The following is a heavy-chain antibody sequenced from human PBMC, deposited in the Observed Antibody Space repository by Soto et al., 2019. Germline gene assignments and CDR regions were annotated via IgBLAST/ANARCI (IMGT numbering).Heavy chain of an antibody. CDR2: ISGSGGRT. V-gene: IGHV3-23*01. D-gene: IGHD2-21*01. CDR3: AKEMIASTLADFFDY. Sequence: EVQLLESGGGLIQPGESLRLSCEASGFTFSNYGMTWVRLAPGKGLEWVSTISGSGGRTFYADPVKGRFTISRDNSKNTLYLQMNSLRAEDTAVYYCAKEMIASTLADFFDYWGQGTLVTVSS. J-gene: IGHJ4*02. CDR1: GFTFSNYG.